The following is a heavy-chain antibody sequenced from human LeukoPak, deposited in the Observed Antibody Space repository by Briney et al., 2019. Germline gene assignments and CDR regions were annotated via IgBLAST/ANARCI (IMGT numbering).Heavy chain of an antibody. J-gene: IGHJ6*03. CDR2: ISAYNGNT. CDR3: ARVVEYYYGSGIYYYYMDV. D-gene: IGHD3-10*01. V-gene: IGHV1-18*01. Sequence: ASMKVSCKASGYTFTSYGVSWVRQAPGQGLEWMGWISAYNGNTNYAQKLQGRVTMTTDTSTSTAYMEVRSLRSDDTAVYYCARVVEYYYGSGIYYYYMDVWGKGTTVTVSS. CDR1: GYTFTSYG.